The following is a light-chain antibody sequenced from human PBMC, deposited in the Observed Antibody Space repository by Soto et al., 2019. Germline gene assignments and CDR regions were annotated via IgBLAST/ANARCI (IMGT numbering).Light chain of an antibody. V-gene: IGKV1-33*01. CDR2: ATT. Sequence: DIQMTQSPTSLAASVGDRVTITCQASQDLTNYLNWYQQKPGEAPKLLIYATTTLEEGVPTRFSGGGSGTAFTFTINGLQPEDAAIYFCQQYVNLPSTFGQGTKLEIK. J-gene: IGKJ2*01. CDR3: QQYVNLPST. CDR1: QDLTNY.